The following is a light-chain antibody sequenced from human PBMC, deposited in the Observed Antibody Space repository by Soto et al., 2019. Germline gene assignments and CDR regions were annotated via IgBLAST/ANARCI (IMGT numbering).Light chain of an antibody. CDR3: CSYAGSYTFVV. CDR1: SSDVGGYDY. Sequence: QSALTQPRSVSGSLGQSVTISCTGTSSDVGGYDYVSWYQQHPGKAPKLMIYDVSERPSGVPDRFAGSKSGNRASLSISGLQAEDEADYYCCSYAGSYTFVVFGGGTKVTVL. CDR2: DVS. V-gene: IGLV2-11*01. J-gene: IGLJ2*01.